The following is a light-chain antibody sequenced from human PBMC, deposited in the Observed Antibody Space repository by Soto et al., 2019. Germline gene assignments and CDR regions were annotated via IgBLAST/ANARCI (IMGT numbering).Light chain of an antibody. CDR3: SSYTRSSPVV. J-gene: IGLJ2*01. V-gene: IGLV2-14*01. CDR2: DVS. Sequence: QSALTQPASGSGSPGQSITISRTGTTSDVGGNNYVSWYQQHPGKAPQLMIYDVSNRPSGVSNRFSGSKSGNTASLTLSGLQAEDEADDYCSSYTRSSPVVFGGGTKLTVL. CDR1: TSDVGGNNY.